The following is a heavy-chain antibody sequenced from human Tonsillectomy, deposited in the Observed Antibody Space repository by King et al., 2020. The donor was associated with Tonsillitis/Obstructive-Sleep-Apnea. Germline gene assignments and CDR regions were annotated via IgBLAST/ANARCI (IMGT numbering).Heavy chain of an antibody. CDR2: IIAGNGAT. CDR3: ARELSRGGNFDY. Sequence: QLVQSGAEVRTPGASVKVSCKASGYTFTSHSIHWVRQAPGQRLEWMGWIIAGNGATSYSQRFQGRVTITRETSASTAYMELSSLDSEDTAVYYCARELSRGGNFDYWGQGTLVTVSS. D-gene: IGHD2-15*01. J-gene: IGHJ4*02. V-gene: IGHV1-3*01. CDR1: GYTFTSHS.